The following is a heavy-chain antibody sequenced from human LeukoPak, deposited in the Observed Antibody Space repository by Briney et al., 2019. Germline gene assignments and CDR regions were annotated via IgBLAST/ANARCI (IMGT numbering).Heavy chain of an antibody. J-gene: IGHJ4*02. V-gene: IGHV4-30-2*01. CDR3: ASTNIVATTDY. CDR2: IYHSGST. CDR1: GGSISSGGYS. Sequence: SETLSLTCAVSGGSISSGGYSWSGIRQPPGKGLEWIGYIYHSGSTYYNPSLKSRVTISVDRSKNQFSLKLSSVTAADTAVYYCASTNIVATTDYWGQGTLVTVSS. D-gene: IGHD5-12*01.